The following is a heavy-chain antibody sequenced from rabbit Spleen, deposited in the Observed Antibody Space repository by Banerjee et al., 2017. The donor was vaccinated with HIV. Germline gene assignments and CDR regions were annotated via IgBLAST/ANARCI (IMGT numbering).Heavy chain of an antibody. Sequence: EQLEESGGGLVKSEGSLTLTCKASGVSLNDKDVMCWVRQAPGKGLEWIACIAPDYDNTDYASWAKGRFTVSKASSTTVTLQMTSLTAADTATYFCARDSGTSFSTYGMDLWGQGTLVTVS. CDR3: ARDSGTSFSTYGMDL. V-gene: IGHV1S45*01. CDR2: IAPDYDNT. CDR1: GVSLNDKDV. D-gene: IGHD8-1*01. J-gene: IGHJ6*01.